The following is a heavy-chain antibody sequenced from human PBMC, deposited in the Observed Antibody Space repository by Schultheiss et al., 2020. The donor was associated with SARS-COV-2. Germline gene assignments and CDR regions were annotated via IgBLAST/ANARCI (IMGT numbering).Heavy chain of an antibody. D-gene: IGHD6-6*01. J-gene: IGHJ4*02. V-gene: IGHV3-21*01. CDR2: TSATGGST. CDR3: ARDSYSSSSNLDY. CDR1: GFTFRTYS. Sequence: GESLKISCAASGFTFRTYSMNWVRQAPGKGLEWVSGTSATGGSTYYADSVKGRFTISRDNAKNSLYLQMNSLRAEDTAVYYCARDSYSSSSNLDYWGQGTLVTVSS.